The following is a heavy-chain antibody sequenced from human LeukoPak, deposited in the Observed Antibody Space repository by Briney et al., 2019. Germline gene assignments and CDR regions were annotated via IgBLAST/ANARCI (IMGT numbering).Heavy chain of an antibody. D-gene: IGHD2-2*01. Sequence: PGGSLRLSCAASGFTFSSYAMSWVRQAPGKGLEWVSAISGSGGSTYYADSVKGRFTISRDNSKNTLYLQMNSLRAEDTAVYYCAKDLLGRSSTYGGDFLFDYWGQGTLVTVSS. V-gene: IGHV3-23*01. CDR1: GFTFSSYA. CDR3: AKDLLGRSSTYGGDFLFDY. CDR2: ISGSGGST. J-gene: IGHJ4*02.